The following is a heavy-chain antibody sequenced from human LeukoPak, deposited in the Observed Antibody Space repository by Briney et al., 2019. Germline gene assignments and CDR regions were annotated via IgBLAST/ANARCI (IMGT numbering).Heavy chain of an antibody. CDR2: MNPNSGNT. D-gene: IGHD3-10*01. J-gene: IGHJ4*02. CDR1: GYTFTSYD. Sequence: ASVKVSCKASGYTFTSYDINWVRQATGQGLEWMGWMNPNSGNTGYAQKFQGRVTITRNTSISTAYMELSSLRSEDTDVFYCERVIRSRGAPKFDYWGQGTLVTVSS. CDR3: ERVIRSRGAPKFDY. V-gene: IGHV1-8*03.